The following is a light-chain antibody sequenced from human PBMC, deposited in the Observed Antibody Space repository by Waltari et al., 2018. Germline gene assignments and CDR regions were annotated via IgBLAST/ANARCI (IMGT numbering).Light chain of an antibody. J-gene: IGLJ3*02. V-gene: IGLV3-25*03. CDR2: KNI. CDR1: ALAKQY. Sequence: SYELTQPPSVSVSPGQTARITCSGDALAKQYAYWYQQKSGQAPVLVIHKNIERPSGFPERCSGSMSATTVTWTISRSQAEDEADYYGPSGDISGTYPPWVFGGGTKLTVL. CDR3: PSGDISGTYPPWV.